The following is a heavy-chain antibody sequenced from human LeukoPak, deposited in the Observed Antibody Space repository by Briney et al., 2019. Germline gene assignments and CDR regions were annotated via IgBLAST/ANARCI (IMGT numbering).Heavy chain of an antibody. D-gene: IGHD3-10*01. CDR3: ARGFHYYGSGSYSSYFDY. Sequence: SETLSLTCTVSGGSISSYYWSWIRQPPGKGLEWIGYIYYSGSTNYNPSLKSRVTISVDTSKNQFSLKLSSVTAADTAVYYCARGFHYYGSGSYSSYFDYWGQGTLVTVSS. J-gene: IGHJ4*02. CDR1: GGSISSYY. CDR2: IYYSGST. V-gene: IGHV4-59*01.